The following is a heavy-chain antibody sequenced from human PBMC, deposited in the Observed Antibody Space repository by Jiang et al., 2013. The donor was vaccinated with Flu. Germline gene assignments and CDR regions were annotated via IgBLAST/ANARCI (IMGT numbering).Heavy chain of an antibody. Sequence: KGLEWVAVISYDGSNKYYADSVKGRFTISRDNSKNTLYLQMNSLRAEDTAVYYCARDLSLGSGWQGGGLDAFDIWGQGTMVTVSS. D-gene: IGHD6-19*01. CDR2: ISYDGSNK. J-gene: IGHJ3*02. V-gene: IGHV3-30-3*01. CDR3: ARDLSLGSGWQGGGLDAFDI.